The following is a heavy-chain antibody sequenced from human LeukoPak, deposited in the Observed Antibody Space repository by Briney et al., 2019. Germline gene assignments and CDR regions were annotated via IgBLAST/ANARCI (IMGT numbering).Heavy chain of an antibody. V-gene: IGHV4-59*01. CDR2: IYYSGNT. J-gene: IGHJ6*03. CDR1: GGSISSYY. D-gene: IGHD1-26*01. CDR3: ARARYREINYAYAGGYYYMDV. Sequence: SETLSLTCTVSGGSISSYYWSWIRQPPGKGLEWIGYIYYSGNTNYNPSLKSRVAISVYTSKNQFSLKLSSVTAADTAVYYCARARYREINYAYAGGYYYMDVWGKGTTVTVSS.